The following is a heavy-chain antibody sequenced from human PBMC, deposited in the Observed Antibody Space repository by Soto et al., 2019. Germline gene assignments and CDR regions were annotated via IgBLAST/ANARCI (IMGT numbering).Heavy chain of an antibody. D-gene: IGHD6-13*01. Sequence: SETLSLTCTVSGGSISSSSYYWGWIRQPPGKGLEWIGSIYYSGSTYYNPSLKSRVTISVDTSKNQFSLKLSSVTAADTAVYYCARHVSSSWYYYYGMDVWGQGTTVTAP. CDR2: IYYSGST. V-gene: IGHV4-39*01. CDR3: ARHVSSSWYYYYGMDV. J-gene: IGHJ6*02. CDR1: GGSISSSSYY.